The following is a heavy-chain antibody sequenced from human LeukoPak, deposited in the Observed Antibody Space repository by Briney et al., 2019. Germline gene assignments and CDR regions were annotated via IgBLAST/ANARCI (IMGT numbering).Heavy chain of an antibody. D-gene: IGHD2-15*01. V-gene: IGHV3-48*01. CDR1: GFTFSSYS. J-gene: IGHJ3*02. CDR2: ISSSGSTI. Sequence: GGSLRLSCAASGFTFSSYSMNWVRQAPGKGLEWVSYISSSGSTIYYADSVKGRFTISRDNAKNSLYLQMNSLRAEDTAVYYCARVGVVVHDAFDIWGQGTMVTVSS. CDR3: ARVGVVVHDAFDI.